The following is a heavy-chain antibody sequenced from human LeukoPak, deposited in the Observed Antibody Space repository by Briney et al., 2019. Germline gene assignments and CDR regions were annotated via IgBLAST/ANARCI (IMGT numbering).Heavy chain of an antibody. CDR3: AKDFRSLWSLYYFDY. Sequence: GGSLRLSCVASGFTFSSYGMHWVRQAPGKGLEWVAVISYDGSNKYYADSVKGRFTISRDNSKNTLYLQMNSLRAEDTAVYYCAKDFRSLWSLYYFDYWGQGTLVTVSS. CDR1: GFTFSSYG. CDR2: ISYDGSNK. V-gene: IGHV3-30*18. D-gene: IGHD2-8*02. J-gene: IGHJ4*02.